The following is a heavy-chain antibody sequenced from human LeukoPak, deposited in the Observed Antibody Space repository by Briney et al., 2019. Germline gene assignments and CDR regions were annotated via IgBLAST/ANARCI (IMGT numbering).Heavy chain of an antibody. Sequence: GASVKVSCKASGYTFTGYYMHWVRQAPGQGLEWMGWINPNSGGTNYAQKFQGRVTMTRDTSISTAYMELSRLRSDDTAVYYCARSITMIVVVPRYWGQGTLVTVSS. J-gene: IGHJ4*02. CDR3: ARSITMIVVVPRY. CDR2: INPNSGGT. V-gene: IGHV1-2*02. CDR1: GYTFTGYY. D-gene: IGHD3-22*01.